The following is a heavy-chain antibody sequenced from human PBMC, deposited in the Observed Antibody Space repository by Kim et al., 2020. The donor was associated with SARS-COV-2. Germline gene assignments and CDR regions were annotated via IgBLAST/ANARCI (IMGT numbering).Heavy chain of an antibody. J-gene: IGHJ6*02. CDR1: GFTFSSYS. D-gene: IGHD1-26*01. Sequence: GGSLRLSCAASGFTFSSYSMNWVRQAPGKGLEWVSYISSSSSTIYYADSVKGRFTISRDNAKNSLYLQMNSLRDEDTAVYYCARGGATSNYYYGMDVWGQGTTVTVSS. CDR2: ISSSSSTI. CDR3: ARGGATSNYYYGMDV. V-gene: IGHV3-48*02.